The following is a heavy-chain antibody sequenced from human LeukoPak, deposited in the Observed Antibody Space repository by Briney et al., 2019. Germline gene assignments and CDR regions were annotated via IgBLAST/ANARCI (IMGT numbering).Heavy chain of an antibody. J-gene: IGHJ4*02. CDR3: AGDKTTCGWYEFDY. CDR1: GFTVSSNY. CDR2: ISNDGDT. Sequence: GGSLRLSCAASGFTVSSNYMSWVRQGPGKGLEGVSVISNDGDTSYADSVQGRFTISRDTSRNTVSLQMNSLRAEDTAVYYCAGDKTTCGWYEFDYWGQGTLVTVSS. D-gene: IGHD6-19*01. V-gene: IGHV3-53*01.